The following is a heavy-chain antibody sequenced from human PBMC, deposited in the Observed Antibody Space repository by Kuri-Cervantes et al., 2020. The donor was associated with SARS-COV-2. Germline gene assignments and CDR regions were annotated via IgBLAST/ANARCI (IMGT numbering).Heavy chain of an antibody. CDR3: AKAMVRGVIITYYFDY. CDR2: ISYDGSNK. Sequence: GGSLRLSCAASGFTFSSYAMHWVRQAPGKGLEWVAVISYDGSNKYYADSVKGRFTISRDNSKNTLYLQMNSLRAEDTALYYCAKAMVRGVIITYYFDYWGQGTLVTVSS. J-gene: IGHJ4*02. V-gene: IGHV3-30-3*01. CDR1: GFTFSSYA. D-gene: IGHD3-10*01.